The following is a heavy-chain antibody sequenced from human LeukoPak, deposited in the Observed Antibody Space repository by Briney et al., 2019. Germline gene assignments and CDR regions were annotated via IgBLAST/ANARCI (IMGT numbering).Heavy chain of an antibody. V-gene: IGHV4-39*07. J-gene: IGHJ3*02. D-gene: IGHD3-3*01. Sequence: SETLSLTCTVSGGSISSSSYYWGWIRQPPGKGLEWIGSIYYSGSTYYNPSLKSRVTISVDTSKNRFSLKLSSVTAADTAIYYCARDDFWSGYRAFDIWGQGTMVTVSS. CDR3: ARDDFWSGYRAFDI. CDR2: IYYSGST. CDR1: GGSISSSSYY.